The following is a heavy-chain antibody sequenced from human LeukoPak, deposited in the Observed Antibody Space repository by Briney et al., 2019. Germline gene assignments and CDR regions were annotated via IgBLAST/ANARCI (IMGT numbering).Heavy chain of an antibody. CDR3: ARDGDYGDYGDY. CDR2: ISSNGGST. CDR1: GFTFSSYA. D-gene: IGHD4-17*01. V-gene: IGHV3-64*01. J-gene: IGHJ4*02. Sequence: GGSLSLSCAASGFTFSSYAMHWLRQAPGKGLEYVSAISSNGGSTYYANSVKGRFTISRDNSKNTLYLQMGSLRAEDMAVYYCARDGDYGDYGDYWGQGTLVTVSS.